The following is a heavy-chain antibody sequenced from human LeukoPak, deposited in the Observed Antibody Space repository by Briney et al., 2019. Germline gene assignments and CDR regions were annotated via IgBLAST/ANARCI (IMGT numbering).Heavy chain of an antibody. J-gene: IGHJ6*03. V-gene: IGHV3-7*01. Sequence: GGSLRLSCAASGFTFSSYWMSWVRQAPGKGLEWVANIKQDGSEKYYVDSVKGRFTISRDNAKNSLYLQMNSLRAEDTAVYYCARDQYYYDSSGYWGYYYYYMDVWGKGTTVTVSS. D-gene: IGHD3-22*01. CDR1: GFTFSSYW. CDR2: IKQDGSEK. CDR3: ARDQYYYDSSGYWGYYYYYMDV.